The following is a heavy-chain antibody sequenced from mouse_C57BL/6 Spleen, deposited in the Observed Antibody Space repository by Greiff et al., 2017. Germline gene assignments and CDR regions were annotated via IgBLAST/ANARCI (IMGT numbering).Heavy chain of an antibody. CDR3: ARDGGYYFDY. J-gene: IGHJ2*01. Sequence: EVKVVESGGGLVKPGGSLKLSCAASGFTFSSYAMSWVRQTPEKRLEWVATISDGGSYTYYPDNVKGRFTISRDNAKNNLYLQMSHLKSEDTAMYYCARDGGYYFDYWGQGTTLTVSS. CDR2: ISDGGSYT. V-gene: IGHV5-4*01. CDR1: GFTFSSYA.